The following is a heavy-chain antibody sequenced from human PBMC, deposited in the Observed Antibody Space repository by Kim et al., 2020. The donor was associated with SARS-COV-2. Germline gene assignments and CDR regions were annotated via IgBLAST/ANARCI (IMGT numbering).Heavy chain of an antibody. V-gene: IGHV3-9*01. CDR2: ISWNSGSI. CDR1: GFTFDDYA. CDR3: AKGEHGPGSYVFRTIYG. Sequence: GGSLRLSCAASGFTFDDYAMHWVRQAPGKGLEWVSGISWNSGSIGYADSVKGRFTISRDNAKNSLYLQMNSLRTEDTAFYYCAKGEHGPGSYVFRTIYG. D-gene: IGHD3-10*01. J-gene: IGHJ6*01.